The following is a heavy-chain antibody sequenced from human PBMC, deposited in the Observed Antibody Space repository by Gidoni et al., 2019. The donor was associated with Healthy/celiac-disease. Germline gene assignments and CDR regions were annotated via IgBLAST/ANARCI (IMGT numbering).Heavy chain of an antibody. CDR3: ARDGGTAMAGIDY. Sequence: QVQLQESGPGLVKPSGTLSLTCAVSGASISNSNWWSWVRQPPGKGLEWSGEIYHSGSTNYNPSLKSRLIISVDKSKNQFSLKLSSVTAADTAVYYCARDGGTAMAGIDYWGQGTLVTVSS. V-gene: IGHV4-4*02. CDR1: GASISNSNW. CDR2: IYHSGST. J-gene: IGHJ4*02. D-gene: IGHD5-18*01.